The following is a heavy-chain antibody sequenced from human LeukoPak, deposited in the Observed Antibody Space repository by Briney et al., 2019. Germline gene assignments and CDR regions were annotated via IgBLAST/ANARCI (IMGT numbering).Heavy chain of an antibody. D-gene: IGHD5-12*01. CDR1: GFTFDDYA. Sequence: PGRSLRLSCAASGFTFDDYAMHWVRQAPGKGLEWVSGISWNSDSIGYADSVKGRFTISRDNAKKSLYLQMNSLRAEDTAVYYCARDGGYGHNWFDPWGQGTLVTVSS. CDR2: ISWNSDSI. J-gene: IGHJ5*02. V-gene: IGHV3-9*01. CDR3: ARDGGYGHNWFDP.